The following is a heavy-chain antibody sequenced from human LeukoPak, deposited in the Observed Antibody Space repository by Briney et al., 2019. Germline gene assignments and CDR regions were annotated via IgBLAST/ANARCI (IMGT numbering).Heavy chain of an antibody. J-gene: IGHJ3*02. CDR1: GFTFSSYG. CDR3: AKVGDHDAFDI. Sequence: GGSLRLSCAPSGFTFSSYGMRWVRQAAGKGLEWVAAISGSGGSTYYADSVKGRFTISRDNSKNTLYLQMNSLRAEDTAVYYCAKVGDHDAFDIWGQGTMVTVSS. D-gene: IGHD1-26*01. V-gene: IGHV3-23*01. CDR2: ISGSGGST.